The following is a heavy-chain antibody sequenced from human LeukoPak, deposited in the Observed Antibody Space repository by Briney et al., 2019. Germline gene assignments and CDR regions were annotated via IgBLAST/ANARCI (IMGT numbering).Heavy chain of an antibody. Sequence: ASVTVSCKASGYTFITNDISWVRQAPGQGLEWMGWVSAYNGNTNYAQKLQGRVTMTTETSTNTAYMELRSLRSDDTAVYYCARSAVADTLSAYYFEYWGQGTLVTVSS. D-gene: IGHD6-19*01. CDR3: ARSAVADTLSAYYFEY. V-gene: IGHV1-18*04. CDR2: VSAYNGNT. J-gene: IGHJ4*02. CDR1: GYTFITND.